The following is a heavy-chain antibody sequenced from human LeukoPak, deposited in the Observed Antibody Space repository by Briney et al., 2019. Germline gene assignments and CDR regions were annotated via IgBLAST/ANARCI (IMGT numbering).Heavy chain of an antibody. Sequence: SETLSLTCTISGGSIGSYFWSWIRQPPGKGLEWMGYIYYTGSTNYNPSLKSRVIISLDTSKNQFSLKLSSVTAADTAVYYCARTLSRWDPFDYWGQGTLVTVSS. CDR3: ARTLSRWDPFDY. J-gene: IGHJ4*02. CDR2: IYYTGST. D-gene: IGHD1-26*01. V-gene: IGHV4-59*01. CDR1: GGSIGSYF.